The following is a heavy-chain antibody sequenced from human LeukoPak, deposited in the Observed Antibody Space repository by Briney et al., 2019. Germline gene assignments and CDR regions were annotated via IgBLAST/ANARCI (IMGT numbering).Heavy chain of an antibody. CDR1: GGSISTYC. CDR2: VYYSGIT. V-gene: IGHV4-59*08. J-gene: IGHJ4*02. Sequence: PSETLSLTCTVSGGSISTYCWSWLRQPPGKGLEWIGYVYYSGITDYNPSLKSRVTISVDTSKSQFSLKLSSVTAADTAVYYCARHLTSGDYFDYWGQGTLVTVSS. D-gene: IGHD4-17*01. CDR3: ARHLTSGDYFDY.